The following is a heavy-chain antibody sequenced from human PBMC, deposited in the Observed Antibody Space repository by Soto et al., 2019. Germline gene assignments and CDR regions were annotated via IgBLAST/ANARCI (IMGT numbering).Heavy chain of an antibody. J-gene: IGHJ6*02. V-gene: IGHV1-8*01. CDR1: GYTFTSYD. CDR2: MNPNSGNT. D-gene: IGHD1-20*01. Sequence: ASVKVSCKASGYTFTSYDINWVRQATGQGLEWMGWMNPNSGNTGYAQKFQGRVTMTRNTSISTAYMELSSLRSEDTAVYYCARVRLTGTYYYYYGMDVWGQGTTVTVSS. CDR3: ARVRLTGTYYYYYGMDV.